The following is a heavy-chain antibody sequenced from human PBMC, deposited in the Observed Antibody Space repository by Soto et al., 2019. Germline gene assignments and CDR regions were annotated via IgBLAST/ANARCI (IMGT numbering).Heavy chain of an antibody. Sequence: SATLSLTCTVSGGSISSSSYYWGWIRQPPGKGLEWIGSIYYSGSTYYNPSLKSRVTISVDTSKNQFSLKLSSVTAADTAVYYCARHAPVTFGGVIVWFDPWGQGTLVTVSS. CDR2: IYYSGST. CDR1: GGSISSSSYY. D-gene: IGHD3-16*02. CDR3: ARHAPVTFGGVIVWFDP. V-gene: IGHV4-39*01. J-gene: IGHJ5*02.